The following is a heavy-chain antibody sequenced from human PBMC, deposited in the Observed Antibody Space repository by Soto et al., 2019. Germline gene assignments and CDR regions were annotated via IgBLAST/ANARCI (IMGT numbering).Heavy chain of an antibody. J-gene: IGHJ4*02. CDR3: ARGQYYAFDY. Sequence: QVQLQQSGPGLVTPSQTLSLTCAIFGDSVSGHSVAWNWIRQSPSGGLEWVGRTFYRSRWFNDYAASVKGRSTVTPDTSKNQVTLQLSSVTPEDTAVYYCARGQYYAFDYWGQGTLVTVSS. D-gene: IGHD3-10*01. CDR1: GDSVSGHSVA. CDR2: TFYRSRWFN. V-gene: IGHV6-1*01.